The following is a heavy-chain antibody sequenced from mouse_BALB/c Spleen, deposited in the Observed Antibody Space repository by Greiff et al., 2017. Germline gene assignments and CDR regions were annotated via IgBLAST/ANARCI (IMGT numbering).Heavy chain of an antibody. D-gene: IGHD2-4*01. Sequence: DVHLVESGGDLVKPGGSLKLSCAASGFTFSSYGMSWVRQTPDKRLEWVATISSGGSYTYYPDSVKGRFTISRDNAKNTLYLQMSSLKSEDTAMYYCARRMITTGFAYWGQGTLVTVSA. V-gene: IGHV5-6*01. CDR2: ISSGGSYT. CDR1: GFTFSSYG. J-gene: IGHJ3*01. CDR3: ARRMITTGFAY.